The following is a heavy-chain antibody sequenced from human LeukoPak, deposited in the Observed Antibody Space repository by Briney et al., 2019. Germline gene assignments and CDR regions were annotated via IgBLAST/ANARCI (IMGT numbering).Heavy chain of an antibody. CDR1: GYTFTSYG. J-gene: IGHJ5*02. CDR2: ISAYNGNT. V-gene: IGHV1-18*01. CDR3: ARNGYSSSWPPLFDP. D-gene: IGHD6-13*01. Sequence: ASVKVSCKASGYTFTSYGISWVRQAPGQGLEWMGWISAYNGNTNYAQKLQGRVTMTTDTSTSTAYMELRSLRSDDTAVYYCARNGYSSSWPPLFDPWGQGTLVTVSS.